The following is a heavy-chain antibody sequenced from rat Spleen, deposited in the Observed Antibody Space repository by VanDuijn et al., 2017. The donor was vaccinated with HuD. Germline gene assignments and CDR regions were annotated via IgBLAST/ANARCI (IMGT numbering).Heavy chain of an antibody. V-gene: IGHV5S23*01. D-gene: IGHD1-11*01. CDR1: GFTFSSFS. J-gene: IGHJ2*01. Sequence: EVQLVESGGGLVQPGRSLKLSCAASGFTFSSFSMAWMRQAPKKGLEWVATITSGGSNTYYPDSVTGRFTISRDDAKSTLYLQMNSLRSEDTATYYCARGYTLDYWGQGVMVTVSS. CDR3: ARGYTLDY. CDR2: ITSGGSNT.